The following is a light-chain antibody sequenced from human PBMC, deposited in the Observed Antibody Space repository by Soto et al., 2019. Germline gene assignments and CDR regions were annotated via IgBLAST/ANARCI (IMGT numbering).Light chain of an antibody. CDR2: GAS. J-gene: IGKJ3*01. V-gene: IGKV3-15*01. Sequence: EIVMTQSPATLSVSPGERATLSCRASQSVGTDLAWYQQKPGQAPRRLIYGASTRAPGIPARFSGSGSGTEFTLTINSLQSEDLAVYYCHQYNDWPRFTFGPGTKVEIK. CDR3: HQYNDWPRFT. CDR1: QSVGTD.